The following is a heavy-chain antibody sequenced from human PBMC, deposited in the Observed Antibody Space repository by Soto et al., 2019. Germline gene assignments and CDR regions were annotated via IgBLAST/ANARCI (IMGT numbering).Heavy chain of an antibody. Sequence: SVKVSCKASGGTFSSYAISWVRQAPGQGLEWMGGIIPIFGTANYAQKFQGRVTITADESTSTAYMELSSLRSEDTAVYYCARDGDYYDILTGYYKWWFDPWGQGTLVTVSS. J-gene: IGHJ5*02. CDR1: GGTFSSYA. CDR3: ARDGDYYDILTGYYKWWFDP. V-gene: IGHV1-69*13. CDR2: IIPIFGTA. D-gene: IGHD3-9*01.